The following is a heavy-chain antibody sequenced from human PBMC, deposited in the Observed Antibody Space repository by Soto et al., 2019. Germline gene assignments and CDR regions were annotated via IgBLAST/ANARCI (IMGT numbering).Heavy chain of an antibody. Sequence: QVQLVQSGAEVKKPGASMKVSCKASAFSVYYSHWVRQAPGQGLEWMGRINPNSGVTTYAQRFQGRVTMTSDTSITTSFLDLSNVDFDDTAVYYCALERQLNSPSDAFDIWGQGTMVTVSS. V-gene: IGHV1-2*02. CDR3: ALERQLNSPSDAFDI. CDR1: AFSVYY. CDR2: INPNSGVT. D-gene: IGHD6-13*01. J-gene: IGHJ3*02.